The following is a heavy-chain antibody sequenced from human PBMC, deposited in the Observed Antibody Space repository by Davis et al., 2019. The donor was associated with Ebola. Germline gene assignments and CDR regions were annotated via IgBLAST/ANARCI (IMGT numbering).Heavy chain of an antibody. CDR2: IYYSGST. V-gene: IGHV4-59*08. D-gene: IGHD6-19*01. J-gene: IGHJ4*02. CDR1: GGSISSYY. CDR3: ARHHARIAVAGGFDY. Sequence: PSETLSLTCTVSGGSISSYYWSWIRQPPGKGLEWIGYIYYSGSTNYNPSLKSRVTISVDTSKNQFSLKLSSVTAADTAVYYCARHHARIAVAGGFDYWGQGTLVTVSS.